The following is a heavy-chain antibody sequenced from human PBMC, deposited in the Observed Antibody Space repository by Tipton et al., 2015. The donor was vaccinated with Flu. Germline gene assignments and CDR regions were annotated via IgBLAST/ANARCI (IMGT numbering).Heavy chain of an antibody. Sequence: QLVQSGGEVKKPGASVKVSCKASGYTFSNYGISWVRQAPGQGLEWMGWINVYSGNTNYPQKFQGRVSVTTETSTSTAYMELRSLKSDDTALYYCARDPFTGDFDFWGQGTPVAVSS. J-gene: IGHJ4*02. V-gene: IGHV1-18*01. D-gene: IGHD7-27*01. CDR3: ARDPFTGDFDF. CDR2: INVYSGNT. CDR1: GYTFSNYG.